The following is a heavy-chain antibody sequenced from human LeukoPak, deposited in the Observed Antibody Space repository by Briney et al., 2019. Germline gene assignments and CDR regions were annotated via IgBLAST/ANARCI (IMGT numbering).Heavy chain of an antibody. J-gene: IGHJ4*02. CDR3: ATSFRDREEKVDY. CDR1: GFTLSNYW. CDR2: IKGDGSDI. Sequence: GGSLRLSCAVSGFTLSNYWMHWVRQAPGKGLVWVSHIKGDGSDIEYADSVKGRFTISTDNAKNLLYLQMNSLRAEDTAVYYCATSFRDREEKVDYWGQGPLVTVSS. D-gene: IGHD1-14*01. V-gene: IGHV3-74*01.